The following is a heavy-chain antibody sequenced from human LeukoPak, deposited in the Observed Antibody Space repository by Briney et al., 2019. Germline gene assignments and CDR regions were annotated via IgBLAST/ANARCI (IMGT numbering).Heavy chain of an antibody. CDR1: GPTFSSYS. J-gene: IGHJ4*02. CDR3: ARDFGSSSPYYFDY. CDR2: IRSSSSTI. Sequence: GGSLRLSWAASGPTFSSYSINWVRQAPGKGLEWVSYIRSSSSTIYYADSVKGRFTISRDNVKNSLYLQMNSLRAEDTAIYYCARDFGSSSPYYFDYWGQGTLVTLSS. D-gene: IGHD6-6*01. V-gene: IGHV3-48*01.